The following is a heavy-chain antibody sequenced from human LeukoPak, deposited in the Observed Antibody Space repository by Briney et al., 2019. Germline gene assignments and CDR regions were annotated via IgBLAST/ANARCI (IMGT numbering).Heavy chain of an antibody. CDR2: IYYSGST. Sequence: SEALSLTCTVSGGSISSGGCYWRWIRQHPGKGLEWIGYIYYSGSTYYNPSLKSRVTISVDTSKNQFSLKLSSVTAADTAVYYCARVGDAFDIWGQGTMVTVSS. CDR1: GGSISSGGCY. CDR3: ARVGDAFDI. J-gene: IGHJ3*02. V-gene: IGHV4-31*03. D-gene: IGHD3-3*01.